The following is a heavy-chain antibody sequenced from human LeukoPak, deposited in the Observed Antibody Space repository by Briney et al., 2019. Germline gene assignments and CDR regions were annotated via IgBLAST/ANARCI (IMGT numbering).Heavy chain of an antibody. CDR1: GYTFTSYG. J-gene: IGHJ5*02. Sequence: ASVKVSCKASGYTFTSYGISWVRQAPGQGLEWMGWISAYNGNTNYAQKLQGRVTMTTDTSTSTAYMELRSLRSDDTAVYYCASVKGSYGKNWFDPWGQGTLVTVSS. CDR3: ASVKGSYGKNWFDP. D-gene: IGHD1-26*01. V-gene: IGHV1-18*01. CDR2: ISAYNGNT.